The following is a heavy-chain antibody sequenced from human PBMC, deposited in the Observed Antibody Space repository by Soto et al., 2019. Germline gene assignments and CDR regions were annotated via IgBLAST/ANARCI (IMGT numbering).Heavy chain of an antibody. J-gene: IGHJ1*01. CDR3: ARGGALRPDGHVTLAF. CDR1: GASTTSWSYS. CDR2: IDVTGYT. V-gene: IGHV4-30-2*01. Sequence: QLQLQESGSGLVNPSQTLSLTCTVSGASTTSWSYSWSWIRQAPGKVLEWLGNIDVTGYTAFSPSVKHRVTMSVDPSKNQLSLNVNSVTSSDTAVYFCARGGALRPDGHVTLAFWGQGPLVNVSS. D-gene: IGHD1-26*01.